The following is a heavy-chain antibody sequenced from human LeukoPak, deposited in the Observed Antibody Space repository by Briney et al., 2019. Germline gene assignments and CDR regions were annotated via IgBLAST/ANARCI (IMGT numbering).Heavy chain of an antibody. V-gene: IGHV1-8*03. CDR2: MNPNSGNT. Sequence: ASVKVSCKASGYTFTSYGISWVRQAPGQGLEWMGWMNPNSGNTGYAQKFQGRVTITRNTPISTAYMELSSLRSEDTAVYYCARAILGDYVWGSYRYRGRFDPWGQGTLVTVSS. CDR1: GYTFTSYG. J-gene: IGHJ5*02. D-gene: IGHD3-16*02. CDR3: ARAILGDYVWGSYRYRGRFDP.